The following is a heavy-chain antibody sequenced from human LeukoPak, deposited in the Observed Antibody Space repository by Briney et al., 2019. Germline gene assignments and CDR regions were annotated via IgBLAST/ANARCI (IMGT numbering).Heavy chain of an antibody. J-gene: IGHJ6*02. CDR1: GYSFANYF. Sequence: GESLKISCKGSGYSFANYFIAWVRQMPGKGLEWMGIIYPGDSDTRYSPSFQGQVTISADKSINTAYLQWSSLKASDTAMYYCARRRLANKKYYYYYYGLDVWGQGTTVNVSS. CDR2: IYPGDSDT. D-gene: IGHD3-9*01. CDR3: ARRRLANKKYYYYYYGLDV. V-gene: IGHV5-51*01.